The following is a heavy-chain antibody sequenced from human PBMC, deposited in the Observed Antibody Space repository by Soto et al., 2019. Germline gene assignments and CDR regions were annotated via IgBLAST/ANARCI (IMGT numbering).Heavy chain of an antibody. V-gene: IGHV4-39*01. CDR3: ARHLPSSGSYDFDY. Sequence: SETLSLTCTVSGGSTSSSSYYWGWIRQPPGKGLEWIGSIYYSGSTYYNPSLKSRVTISVDTSKNQFSLKLSSVTAADTSVYYCARHLPSSGSYDFDYWGQGTLVTVSS. CDR1: GGSTSSSSYY. D-gene: IGHD3-10*01. J-gene: IGHJ4*02. CDR2: IYYSGST.